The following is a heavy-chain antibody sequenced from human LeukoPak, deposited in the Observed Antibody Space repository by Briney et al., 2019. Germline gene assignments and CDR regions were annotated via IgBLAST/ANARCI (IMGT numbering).Heavy chain of an antibody. CDR2: IGAYNGNT. CDR3: ARDYYDSSGYYSAAFGY. Sequence: GAPGKLCCKAARHTFTIYGISWVRQAAGQGLKWMSWIGAYNGNTNYAQKLQGRVTMTTDTSTSTAYMELRSLRSDDTAVYYCARDYYDSSGYYSAAFGYWGQGTLVTVSS. J-gene: IGHJ4*02. V-gene: IGHV1-18*01. CDR1: RHTFTIYG. D-gene: IGHD3-22*01.